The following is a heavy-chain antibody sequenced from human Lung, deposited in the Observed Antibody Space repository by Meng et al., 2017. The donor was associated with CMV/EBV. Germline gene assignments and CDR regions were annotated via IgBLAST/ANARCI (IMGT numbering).Heavy chain of an antibody. D-gene: IGHD2-2*01. CDR2: IDPNGGGT. Sequence: ASVNVSCKASEYTFTAYYIHWVRQAPGQGLEWMGWIDPNGGGTNYAQKFQDRVTMTSDTSIRTAYMELSRLRSDDAALYYCARERYLVPAASPDYYYYGMDVWGQGTTVXVSS. J-gene: IGHJ6*02. CDR1: EYTFTAYY. CDR3: ARERYLVPAASPDYYYYGMDV. V-gene: IGHV1-2*02.